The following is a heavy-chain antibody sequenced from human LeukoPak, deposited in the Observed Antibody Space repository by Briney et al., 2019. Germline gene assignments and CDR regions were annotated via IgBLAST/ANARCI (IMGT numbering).Heavy chain of an antibody. D-gene: IGHD2-15*01. Sequence: PSETLSLTCTVSGGSVSSGTYYWTWIRQPPGKGLEWIGYISYSGSTNYNPSLESRVTISVDTSKSQFSLNLSSVTAADTAVYYCARRGSGGRSFDIWGQGTMVTVSS. V-gene: IGHV4-61*01. CDR1: GGSVSSGTYY. CDR2: ISYSGST. J-gene: IGHJ3*02. CDR3: ARRGSGGRSFDI.